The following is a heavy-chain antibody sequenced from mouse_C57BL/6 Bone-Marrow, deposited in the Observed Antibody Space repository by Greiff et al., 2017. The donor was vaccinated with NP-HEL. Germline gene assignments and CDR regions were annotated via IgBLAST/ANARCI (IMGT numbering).Heavy chain of an antibody. J-gene: IGHJ2*01. Sequence: VMLVESGPELVKPGASVKLSCKASGYTFTSYDINWVKQRPGQGLEWIGWIYPRDGSTKYNEKFKGKATLTVDTSSSTAYMELHSLTSEDSAVYFCARYRLRLHFDYWGQGTTLTVSS. CDR1: GYTFTSYD. CDR3: ARYRLRLHFDY. CDR2: IYPRDGST. V-gene: IGHV1-85*01. D-gene: IGHD3-2*02.